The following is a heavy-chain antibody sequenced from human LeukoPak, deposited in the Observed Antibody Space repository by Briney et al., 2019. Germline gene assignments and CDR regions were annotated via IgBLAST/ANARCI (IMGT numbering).Heavy chain of an antibody. CDR3: ARDGAAAAGEYYYYYYMDV. J-gene: IGHJ6*03. D-gene: IGHD6-13*01. Sequence: GGSLRLSCAASGFTFSDHYMDWVRQAPGKGLEWVSSISSSSSYIYYADSVKGRFTISRDNAKNSLYLQMNSLRAEDTAVYYCARDGAAAAGEYYYYYYMDVWGKGTTVTVS. CDR1: GFTFSDHY. CDR2: ISSSSSYI. V-gene: IGHV3-21*01.